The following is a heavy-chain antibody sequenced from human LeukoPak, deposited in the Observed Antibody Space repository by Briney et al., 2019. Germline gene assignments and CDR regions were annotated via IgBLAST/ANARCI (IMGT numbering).Heavy chain of an antibody. CDR2: INHSGST. CDR3: ARGFGYYDSSGYYYNWYFDL. J-gene: IGHJ2*01. Sequence: PSETLSLTCAVYGGSFSGYYWSWIRQPPGKGLEWIGEINHSGSTNYNPSLKSRVTISVDTSKNQFSLKLSSVTAADTAVYYCARGFGYYDSSGYYYNWYFDLWGRGTLVTVSS. CDR1: GGSFSGYY. V-gene: IGHV4-34*01. D-gene: IGHD3-22*01.